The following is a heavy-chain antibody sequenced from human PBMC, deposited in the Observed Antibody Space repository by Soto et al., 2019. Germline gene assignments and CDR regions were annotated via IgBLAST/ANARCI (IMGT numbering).Heavy chain of an antibody. CDR3: ARFYYDSSGYLPSPYYYYYGMDV. CDR1: GFTFSSYW. J-gene: IGHJ6*02. CDR2: IKQDGSEK. Sequence: GGSLRLSCAASGFTFSSYWMSWVRQAPGKGLEWVANIKQDGSEKYYVDSVKGRFTISRDNAKNSLYLQMNSLRAEDTAVYYCARFYYDSSGYLPSPYYYYYGMDVWGQGTTV. V-gene: IGHV3-7*04. D-gene: IGHD3-22*01.